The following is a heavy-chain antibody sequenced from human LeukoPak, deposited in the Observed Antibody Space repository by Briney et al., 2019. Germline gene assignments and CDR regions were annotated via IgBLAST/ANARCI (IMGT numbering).Heavy chain of an antibody. J-gene: IGHJ4*02. D-gene: IGHD1-26*01. CDR2: ITSDGSST. Sequence: PGGSLRLSCAASGFTFSSYAMHWVRQAPGKGLVWVSRITSDGSSTSHADSVKGRFTISRDNAKNTLYLQMNSLRAEDTAVYYCSRGVGATDSWGQGTLVTVSS. CDR1: GFTFSSYA. V-gene: IGHV3-74*01. CDR3: SRGVGATDS.